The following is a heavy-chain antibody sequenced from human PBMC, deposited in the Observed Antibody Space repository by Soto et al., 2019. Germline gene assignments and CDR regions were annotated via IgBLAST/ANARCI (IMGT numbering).Heavy chain of an antibody. V-gene: IGHV1-69*13. CDR3: ARSNDFWSGYYTNQNYYYYGMAV. CDR1: GGTCSMYA. J-gene: IGHJ6*02. D-gene: IGHD3-3*01. CDR2: IIPIFGTA. Sequence: SVKVSCKASGGTCSMYAISCVLQTPIQWRDWMGGIIPIFGTANYAQKFQGRVTITADESTSTAYMELSSLRSEDTAVYYCARSNDFWSGYYTNQNYYYYGMAVWGQGTTVTSP.